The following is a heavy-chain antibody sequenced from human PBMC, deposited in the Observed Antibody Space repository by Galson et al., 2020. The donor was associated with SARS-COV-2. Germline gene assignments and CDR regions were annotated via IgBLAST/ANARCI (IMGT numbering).Heavy chain of an antibody. D-gene: IGHD7-27*01. Sequence: GESLKISCAASGFTFSNYAMNWVRQAPGKGLEWVSDIDNGGGATYYADSVRGRFTISRDNSKNTLYLQMNSLRAEDTAVYYCAKATRTSWATFDSWGQGILVTVSS. J-gene: IGHJ4*02. CDR3: AKATRTSWATFDS. CDR2: IDNGGGAT. V-gene: IGHV3-23*01. CDR1: GFTFSNYA.